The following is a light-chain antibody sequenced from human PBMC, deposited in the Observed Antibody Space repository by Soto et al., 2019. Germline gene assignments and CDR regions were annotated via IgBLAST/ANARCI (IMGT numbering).Light chain of an antibody. CDR2: EVS. V-gene: IGLV2-8*01. CDR3: CSNAGSNNLV. J-gene: IGLJ2*01. Sequence: QSVLTQPPSASGTPGQSVTIPCTGTSSDVGDYNYVSWYQQHPGKAPKLVIYEVSRRPSGVPDRFSGSKSGNTASLTVSGLHADDEAYYCCCSNAGSNNLVFGGGTKLTVL. CDR1: SSDVGDYNY.